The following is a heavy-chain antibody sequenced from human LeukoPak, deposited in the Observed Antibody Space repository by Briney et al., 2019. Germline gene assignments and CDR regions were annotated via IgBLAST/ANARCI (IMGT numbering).Heavy chain of an antibody. CDR3: AKGTYSAYNSGSAY. D-gene: IGHD5-12*01. V-gene: IGHV3-23*01. Sequence: PGGSLRLSCAASRIIFSEFGMSWVRQAPGKGLEWVATVLGSGVPTYYAESVQGRFTISRDNYRNTLYLQMNSLRAEDTALYYCAKGTYSAYNSGSAYWGQRTLVTVSS. J-gene: IGHJ4*02. CDR1: RIIFSEFG. CDR2: VLGSGVPT.